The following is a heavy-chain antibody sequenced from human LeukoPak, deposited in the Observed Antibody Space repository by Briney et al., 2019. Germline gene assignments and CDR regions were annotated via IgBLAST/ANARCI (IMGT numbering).Heavy chain of an antibody. J-gene: IGHJ4*02. V-gene: IGHV3-74*01. CDR1: GSTFSSYW. CDR3: ARDRSLAPYSSSSPFDY. D-gene: IGHD6-6*01. Sequence: GGSLRLSCAASGSTFSSYWMHWVRQAPGKGLVWVSRINSDGSSTSYADSVKGRFTISRDNAKNTLYLQMNSLRAEDTAVYYCARDRSLAPYSSSSPFDYWGQGTLVTVSS. CDR2: INSDGSST.